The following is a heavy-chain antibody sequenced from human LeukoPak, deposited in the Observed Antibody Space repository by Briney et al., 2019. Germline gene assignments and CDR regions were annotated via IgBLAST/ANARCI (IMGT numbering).Heavy chain of an antibody. CDR1: GGSFSGYY. CDR2: INHSGST. J-gene: IGHJ1*01. V-gene: IGHV4-34*01. CDR3: ARVTYYGGVAEYFQH. Sequence: SETLSLTCAVYGGSFSGYYWSWIRQPPGKGLEWIGEINHSGSTNYNPSLKSRVTISVDTSKNQFSLKLSSVTAADTAMYYCARVTYYGGVAEYFQHWGQGTLVTVSS. D-gene: IGHD4-23*01.